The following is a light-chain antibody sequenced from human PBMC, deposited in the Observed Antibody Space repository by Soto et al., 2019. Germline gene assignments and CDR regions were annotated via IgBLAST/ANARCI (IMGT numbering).Light chain of an antibody. CDR2: VAS. CDR1: QSINIY. J-gene: IGKJ4*01. V-gene: IGKV1-39*01. CDR3: QQSFSTPQT. Sequence: DIQMTQSPSSLSASVGDSVTITCRASQSINIYLSWYQQKPGKAPKLLISVASTLQGGVPSRFSGSGSGTDFTLAISSLQPEDSATYYCQQSFSTPQTFGGGTKVDIK.